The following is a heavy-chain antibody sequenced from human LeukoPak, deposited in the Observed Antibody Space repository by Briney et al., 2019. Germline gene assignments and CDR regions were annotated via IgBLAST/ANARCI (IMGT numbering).Heavy chain of an antibody. D-gene: IGHD1-26*01. J-gene: IGHJ4*02. Sequence: GGSLRLSCAASGFTFSSYSINWVRQAPGKGLEWVSYISSSGSTIYYADSVKGRFTISRDNAKNSVYLQMNSLRADDTAVYYCARVGATNAFSGTFDYWGQGTLVTVPS. CDR2: ISSSGSTI. CDR1: GFTFSSYS. V-gene: IGHV3-48*01. CDR3: ARVGATNAFSGTFDY.